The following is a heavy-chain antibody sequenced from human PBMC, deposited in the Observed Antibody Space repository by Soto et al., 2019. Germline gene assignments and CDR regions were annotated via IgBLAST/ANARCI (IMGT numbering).Heavy chain of an antibody. D-gene: IGHD5-12*01. CDR3: ARERGPFKSIVATIRSAFDI. V-gene: IGHV3-30-3*01. CDR1: GFTFSSDA. Sequence: QVQLVESGGSVVQPGRSLRLSCAASGFTFSSDAMHWVRQAPCKGLEWVAIITYDGSNKYYADSVKGRFTISRDNSKNTLYLQMNSLRAEDTAVYYCARERGPFKSIVATIRSAFDIWGQGTMVTVSS. J-gene: IGHJ3*02. CDR2: ITYDGSNK.